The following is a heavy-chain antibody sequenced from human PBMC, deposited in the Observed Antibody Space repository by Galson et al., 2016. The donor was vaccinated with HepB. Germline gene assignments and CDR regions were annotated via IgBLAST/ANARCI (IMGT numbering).Heavy chain of an antibody. CDR3: ARGAHFYDISGYYPPAFYFDY. Sequence: SVKVSCKASGYTFTSYIMHWVRQAPGQGLEWMGIINPSGGSTKYAQKFQGRVTMTRDTSTSTVYVQLSSLRSEDTAVYYCARGAHFYDISGYYPPAFYFDYWGQGTLVTVSS. CDR1: GYTFTSYI. CDR2: INPSGGST. J-gene: IGHJ4*02. D-gene: IGHD3-22*01. V-gene: IGHV1-46*01.